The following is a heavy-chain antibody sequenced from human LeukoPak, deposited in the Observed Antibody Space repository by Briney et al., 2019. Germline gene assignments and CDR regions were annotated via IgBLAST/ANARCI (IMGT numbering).Heavy chain of an antibody. CDR2: IWYDGSNK. V-gene: IGHV3-30*02. CDR1: GFTFSSYG. CDR3: AKADSSSPHDY. Sequence: PGGSLRLSCAASGFTFSSYGIHWVRQAPGKGLEWVAFIWYDGSNKYYADSVKGRFTISRDNSKNTLYLQMNSLKAEDTAVYYCAKADSSSPHDYWGQGTLVTVSS. D-gene: IGHD6-19*01. J-gene: IGHJ4*02.